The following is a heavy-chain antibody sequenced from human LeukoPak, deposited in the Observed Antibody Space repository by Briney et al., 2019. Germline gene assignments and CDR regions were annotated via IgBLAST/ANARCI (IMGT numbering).Heavy chain of an antibody. CDR1: GFTFDDYA. J-gene: IGHJ5*02. CDR2: ITWNSGST. V-gene: IGHV3-9*01. Sequence: PGRSLRLSCAASGFTFDDYAMHWVRQRPQKGLEWVSRITWNSGSTDYADSVKGRFTISRDNAKNSLYLQMNSLRAEDTALYYCAKGPYGSGSDNYFDPWGLGTLVTVSS. CDR3: AKGPYGSGSDNYFDP. D-gene: IGHD3-10*01.